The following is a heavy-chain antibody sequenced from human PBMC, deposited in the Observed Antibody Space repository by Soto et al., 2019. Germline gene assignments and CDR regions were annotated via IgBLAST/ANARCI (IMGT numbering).Heavy chain of an antibody. CDR3: ARGGHCSSTSCYAAYYYYMEV. Sequence: GASVKVSCKASGYTFTSYDINWVRQATGQGLEWMGWMNPNSGNTGYAQKFQGRVTMTRNTSISTAYMELSSLRSEDTAVYYCARGGHCSSTSCYAAYYYYMEVWGKGTTVTVSS. V-gene: IGHV1-8*01. CDR2: MNPNSGNT. D-gene: IGHD2-2*01. J-gene: IGHJ6*03. CDR1: GYTFTSYD.